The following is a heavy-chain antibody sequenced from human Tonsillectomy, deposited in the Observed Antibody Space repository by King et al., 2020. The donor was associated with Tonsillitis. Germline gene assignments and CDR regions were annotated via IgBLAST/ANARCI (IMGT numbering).Heavy chain of an antibody. CDR2: ISGNGDSK. J-gene: IGHJ3*01. V-gene: IGHV3-23*04. CDR3: AKGFSGLYRVFDF. Sequence: VQLVESGGGLVQPGGSLRLSCAASGFTFSSFAMNWVRQAPGKGLEWVSSISGNGDSKYFADSVKGRFTISRDDSKNTLYLVMKSLGAEDTAVYYCAKGFSGLYRVFDFCVQGTMVTVCS. CDR1: GFTFSSFA. D-gene: IGHD3-16*02.